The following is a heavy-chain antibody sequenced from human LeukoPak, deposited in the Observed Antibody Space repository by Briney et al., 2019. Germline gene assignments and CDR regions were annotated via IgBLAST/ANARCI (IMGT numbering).Heavy chain of an antibody. D-gene: IGHD4-17*01. J-gene: IGHJ4*02. CDR2: IRNDGLTQ. V-gene: IGHV3-7*01. CDR3: ARHGDYCFDL. Sequence: LSGRSLRLSCAASGFTFSSRWMGWVRQAPGKGLEWVANIRNDGLTQYYLDSVKGRFTISRDNAKDSLSLQMNSLRAEDTAVYFCARHGDYCFDLWGQGTLVTVSS. CDR1: GFTFSSRW.